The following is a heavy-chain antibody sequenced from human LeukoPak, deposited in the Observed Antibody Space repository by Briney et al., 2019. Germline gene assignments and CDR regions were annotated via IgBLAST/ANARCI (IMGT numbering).Heavy chain of an antibody. CDR3: AREHSGWYEYYFDY. D-gene: IGHD6-19*01. V-gene: IGHV3-30-3*01. Sequence: PGRSLSLSCAASGFTFSSYAMHWVRQAPGKGLEWVAVISYDGSNKYYADSVKGRFTISRDNSKNTLYLQMNSLRAEDTAVYYCAREHSGWYEYYFDYWGQGTLVTVSS. CDR2: ISYDGSNK. CDR1: GFTFSSYA. J-gene: IGHJ4*02.